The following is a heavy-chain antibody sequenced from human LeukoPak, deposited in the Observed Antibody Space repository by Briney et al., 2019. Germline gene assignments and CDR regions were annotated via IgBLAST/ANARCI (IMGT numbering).Heavy chain of an antibody. J-gene: IGHJ3*02. Sequence: TSETLSLTCTVSGGSISSYYWSWIRQAPGKGREWIGYNYYSGTTSDNPSLKSRVTILVDTSKNQFSLKLNSVSATDTAVYYCARHERDASLDHALDIWGRGTMVTVSS. V-gene: IGHV4-59*08. D-gene: IGHD5-24*01. CDR1: GGSISSYY. CDR3: ARHERDASLDHALDI. CDR2: NYYSGTT.